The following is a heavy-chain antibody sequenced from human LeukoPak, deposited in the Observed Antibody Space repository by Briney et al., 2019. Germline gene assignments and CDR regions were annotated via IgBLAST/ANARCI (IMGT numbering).Heavy chain of an antibody. CDR1: GFTFSSYW. CDR3: AREVSGDPWYNWFDP. V-gene: IGHV3-74*01. J-gene: IGHJ5*02. CDR2: IDHDGSST. D-gene: IGHD4-17*01. Sequence: PGGSLRLSCAASGFTFSSYWMHWGRQAPGKGLVWVSRIDHDGSSTRYADSVKGRFTISRNNAKNTLYLQMNSLRAEDTAVYYCAREVSGDPWYNWFDPWGQGTLVTVSS.